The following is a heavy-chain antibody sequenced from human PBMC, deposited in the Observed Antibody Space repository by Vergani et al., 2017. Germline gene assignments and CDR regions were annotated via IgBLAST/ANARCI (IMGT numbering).Heavy chain of an antibody. J-gene: IGHJ4*02. CDR3: ARARVVPAAGGGLGY. V-gene: IGHV1-2*02. D-gene: IGHD2-2*01. CDR1: GYTFTGYY. Sequence: QVQLVQSGAEVKKPGASVKVSCKASGYTFTGYYMHWVRQAPGQGLEWLGWINPNSGGTNYAQKFQGRVTMTRDTSISTAYMELSRLRSDDTAVYYCARARVVPAAGGGLGYWGQGTLVTVSS. CDR2: INPNSGGT.